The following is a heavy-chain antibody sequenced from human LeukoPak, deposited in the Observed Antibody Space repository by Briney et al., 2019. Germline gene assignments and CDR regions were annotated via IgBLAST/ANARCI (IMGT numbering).Heavy chain of an antibody. Sequence: GGSLRLSCAASGFTFTTYGMHWVRQAPGKGLEWVAFIRNDGSDKYYADSVKGRFTISRDNSENTLYPQMNSLRAEDTAVYYCAKDGIARSIFDYWGQGTLVTVSS. J-gene: IGHJ4*02. V-gene: IGHV3-30*02. CDR2: IRNDGSDK. CDR3: AKDGIARSIFDY. CDR1: GFTFTTYG. D-gene: IGHD1-1*01.